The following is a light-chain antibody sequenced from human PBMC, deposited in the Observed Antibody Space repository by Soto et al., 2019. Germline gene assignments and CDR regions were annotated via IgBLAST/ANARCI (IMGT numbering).Light chain of an antibody. J-gene: IGLJ1*01. CDR3: SSYADSNHYV. V-gene: IGLV2-14*02. Sequence: QSVLTQPASVSGSPGQSITISCTGTSSDIGSYNFVSWYQQRPGRAPKLMIFEATKRPSGVPPRFSGSKSGNTASLTISGLQAEDEADYYCSSYADSNHYVFGSGTKLTVL. CDR2: EAT. CDR1: SSDIGSYNF.